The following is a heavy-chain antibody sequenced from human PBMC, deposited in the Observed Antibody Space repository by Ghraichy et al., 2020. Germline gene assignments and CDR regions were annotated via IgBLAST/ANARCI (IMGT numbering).Heavy chain of an antibody. CDR2: INHSGST. CDR3: ARGVAGGGHAGSGRQTSYYMDV. D-gene: IGHD2-8*02. V-gene: IGHV4-34*01. Sequence: SQTLSLTCAVYGGSFSGYYWSWIRQPPGKGLEWIGEINHSGSTNYNPSLKSRVTISVDTSKNQFSLKLSSVTAADTAVYYCARGVAGGGHAGSGRQTSYYMDVWGKGTTVTVSS. CDR1: GGSFSGYY. J-gene: IGHJ6*03.